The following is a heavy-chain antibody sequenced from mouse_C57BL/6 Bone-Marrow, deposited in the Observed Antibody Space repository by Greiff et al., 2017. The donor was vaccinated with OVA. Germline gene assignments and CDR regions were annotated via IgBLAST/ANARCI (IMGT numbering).Heavy chain of an antibody. CDR1: GYTFTDYE. Sequence: VQLQQSGAELVRPGASVTLSCKASGYTFTDYEMHWVKQTPVHGLEWIGAIDPETGGTAYNQKFKGKAILTADKSSSTAYMELRSLTSEDSAVYYCTKYDYDKGYWGQGTTLTVSS. D-gene: IGHD2-4*01. J-gene: IGHJ2*01. CDR3: TKYDYDKGY. V-gene: IGHV1-15*01. CDR2: IDPETGGT.